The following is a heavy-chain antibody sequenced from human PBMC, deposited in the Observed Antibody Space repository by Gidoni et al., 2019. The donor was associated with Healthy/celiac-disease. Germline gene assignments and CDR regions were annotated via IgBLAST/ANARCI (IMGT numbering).Heavy chain of an antibody. Sequence: VQLLESGGGLVQPGGSLRLSCAASGFTFSSYAMRWVRQAPGKGLEWVSAISGSGGSTYYADSVKGRFTISRDNSKNTLYLQMNSLRAEDTAVYYCAKADKVVPAAIHFDYWGQGTLVTVSS. V-gene: IGHV3-23*01. CDR2: ISGSGGST. CDR1: GFTFSSYA. D-gene: IGHD2-2*01. CDR3: AKADKVVPAAIHFDY. J-gene: IGHJ4*02.